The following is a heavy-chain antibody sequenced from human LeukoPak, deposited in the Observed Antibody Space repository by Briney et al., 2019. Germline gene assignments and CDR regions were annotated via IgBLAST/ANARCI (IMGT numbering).Heavy chain of an antibody. CDR1: GFIFNNYW. J-gene: IGHJ4*02. CDR2: ISSSGSTI. Sequence: GGSLRLSCAASGFIFNNYWMTWARQAPGKGLEWVSYISSSGSTIYYADSAKGRFTISRDNAKNSLYLQMNSLRAEDTAVYYCAGGYYDILTGYYGTFDYWGQGTLVTVSS. CDR3: AGGYYDILTGYYGTFDY. V-gene: IGHV3-48*04. D-gene: IGHD3-9*01.